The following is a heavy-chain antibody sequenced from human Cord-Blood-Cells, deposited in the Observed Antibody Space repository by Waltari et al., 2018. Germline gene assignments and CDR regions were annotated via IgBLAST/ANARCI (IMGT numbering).Heavy chain of an antibody. CDR1: GCTFTSFC. J-gene: IGHJ4*02. CDR2: MNPNSGNT. CDR3: ASLMAAAGNY. D-gene: IGHD6-13*01. V-gene: IGHV1-8*01. Sequence: QVPLVQPGAEVKKPRSTVKVSYKASGCTFTSFCSNRVRQVTGQGLEWMGWMNPNSGNTGYAQKFQGRVTMTRNTSISTAYMELSSLRSEDTAVYYCASLMAAAGNYWGQGTLVTVSS.